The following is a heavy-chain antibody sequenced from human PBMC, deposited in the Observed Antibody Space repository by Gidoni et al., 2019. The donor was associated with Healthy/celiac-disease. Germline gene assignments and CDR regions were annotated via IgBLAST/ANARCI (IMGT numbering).Heavy chain of an antibody. CDR3: ARGDYYDSSGYFYFDY. J-gene: IGHJ4*02. V-gene: IGHV4-31*03. D-gene: IGHD3-22*01. Sequence: QVQLQESGPGLVKPSQTLSLTCTVSGGPISSGGYYWSWIRQHPGKGLEWIGYIYYSGSTYYNPSLKSRVTISVDTSKNQFSLKLSSVTAADTAVYYCARGDYYDSSGYFYFDYWGQGTLVTVSS. CDR1: GGPISSGGYY. CDR2: IYYSGST.